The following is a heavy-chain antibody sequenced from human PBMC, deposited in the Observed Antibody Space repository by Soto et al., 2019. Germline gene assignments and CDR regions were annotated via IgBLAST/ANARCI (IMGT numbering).Heavy chain of an antibody. D-gene: IGHD4-17*01. Sequence: SETLSLTCTVSAGSLSSSSYYWGWIRQPPGKGLEWIGSIYYSGSTYYSPSLKSRVTISVDTSKNQFSLKLSSVTAADTAVYYCASTRTMTTVTTMEFDPWGQGTLVTVSS. J-gene: IGHJ5*02. CDR3: ASTRTMTTVTTMEFDP. V-gene: IGHV4-39*01. CDR1: AGSLSSSSYY. CDR2: IYYSGST.